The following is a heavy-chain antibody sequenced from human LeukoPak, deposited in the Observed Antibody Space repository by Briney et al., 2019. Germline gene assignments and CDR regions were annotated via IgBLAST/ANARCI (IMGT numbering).Heavy chain of an antibody. CDR3: ARGSPSPGGWVDFGFDY. D-gene: IGHD6-19*01. J-gene: IGHJ4*02. CDR1: GGSISSSNW. CDR2: IYHSGST. V-gene: IGHV4-4*02. Sequence: SGTLSLTCAVSGGSISSSNWWSWVRQPPGKGLEWIGEIYHSGSTNYNPSLKSRVTISVDKSKNQFSLKLSSVTAADTAVYYCARGSPSPGGWVDFGFDYWGQGSLVTVSS.